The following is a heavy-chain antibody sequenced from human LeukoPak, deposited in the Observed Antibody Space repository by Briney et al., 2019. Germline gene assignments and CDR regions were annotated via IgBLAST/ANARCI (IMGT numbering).Heavy chain of an antibody. D-gene: IGHD2-15*01. V-gene: IGHV3-66*01. J-gene: IGHJ5*02. CDR2: ISSGGNT. Sequence: GGSLRLSCAASGFTVTSDYMTWVRQAPGKGLEWVSIISSGGNTYYADTVKGRFIISRDNSKSTLYLQMHSLRAEDTAVYYCARDPYCSGGSCYQAWGQGTLVTVSS. CDR3: ARDPYCSGGSCYQA. CDR1: GFTVTSDY.